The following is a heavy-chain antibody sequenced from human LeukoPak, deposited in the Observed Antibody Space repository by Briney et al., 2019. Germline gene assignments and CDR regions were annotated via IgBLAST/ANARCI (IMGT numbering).Heavy chain of an antibody. Sequence: PWASVKVSCKASGGTFSSYTISWVRQAPGQGLEWVGRIIPILDITNYAQKFQGRVTITADKSTSTAYMELSSLRAEDTAVYYCARGYGSGSYYRNFDYWGQGTLVTVSS. CDR3: ARGYGSGSYYRNFDY. J-gene: IGHJ4*02. CDR2: IIPILDIT. D-gene: IGHD3-10*01. V-gene: IGHV1-69*02. CDR1: GGTFSSYT.